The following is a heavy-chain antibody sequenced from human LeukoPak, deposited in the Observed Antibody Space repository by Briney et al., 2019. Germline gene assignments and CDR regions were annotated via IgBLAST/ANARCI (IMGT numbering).Heavy chain of an antibody. J-gene: IGHJ4*02. CDR1: GGSFSGYY. D-gene: IGHD6-13*01. CDR2: INHSGST. Sequence: SETLSLTCAVYGGSFSGYYWSWIRQPPGKGLEWIGEINHSGSTNYNPSLKSRVTISVDTSKNQFSLKLSSVTAADTAVYYCARSVAAGGSYFDYWGQGTLVTVSS. V-gene: IGHV4-34*01. CDR3: ARSVAAGGSYFDY.